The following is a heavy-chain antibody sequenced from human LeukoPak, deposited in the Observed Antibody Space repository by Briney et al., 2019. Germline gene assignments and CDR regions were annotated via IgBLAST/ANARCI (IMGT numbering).Heavy chain of an antibody. CDR1: GFTYSTYW. V-gene: IGHV3-74*01. D-gene: IGHD2-21*02. CDR3: ARDELTAADY. CDR2: INSDGSSA. J-gene: IGHJ4*02. Sequence: GGSLRLSCAASGFTYSTYWMHWVRQGPGKGLVWVARINSDGSSATYADSVKGRFTLSRDNAKNTLYLQMNSLRPEDTAVYYCARDELTAADYWGQGTLVAVSS.